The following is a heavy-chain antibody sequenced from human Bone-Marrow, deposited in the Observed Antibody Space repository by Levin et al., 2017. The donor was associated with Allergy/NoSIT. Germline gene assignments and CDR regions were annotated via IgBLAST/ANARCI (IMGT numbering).Heavy chain of an antibody. D-gene: IGHD2-2*01. CDR1: GFTFSSYS. Sequence: GGSLRLSCAASGFTFSSYSMNWVRQAPGKGLEWVSSISSSSSYIYYADSVKGRFTISRDNAKNSLYLQMNSLRAEDTAVYYCARDIVVVPARYYYYYMDVWGKGTTVTVSS. CDR3: ARDIVVVPARYYYYYMDV. V-gene: IGHV3-21*01. CDR2: ISSSSSYI. J-gene: IGHJ6*03.